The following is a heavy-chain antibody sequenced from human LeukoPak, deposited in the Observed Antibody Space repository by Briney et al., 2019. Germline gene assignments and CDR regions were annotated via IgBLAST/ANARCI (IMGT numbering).Heavy chain of an antibody. CDR1: GGSISSYY. CDR3: ARLDCSGGSCYSVY. D-gene: IGHD2-15*01. Sequence: KPSETLSLTCTVSGGSISSYYWSWTRQPPGKGLEWIGYIYYSGSTNYNPSLKSRVTISVDTSKNQFSLKLSSVTAADTAVYYCARLDCSGGSCYSVYWGQGTLVTVSS. CDR2: IYYSGST. V-gene: IGHV4-59*08. J-gene: IGHJ4*02.